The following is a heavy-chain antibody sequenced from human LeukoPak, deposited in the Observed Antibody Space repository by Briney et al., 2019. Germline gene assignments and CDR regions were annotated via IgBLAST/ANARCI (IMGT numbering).Heavy chain of an antibody. Sequence: PSETLSLTCAVSGGSISGGSYYWTWIRQPAGKGLEWIGRISNSGTTNYNPSLKSRVTMSVDTSRNQFSLNLNSVTAADTAIYYCARWDGDPWGQGTLVTVSS. CDR3: ARWDGDP. CDR1: GGSISGGSYY. D-gene: IGHD1-26*01. V-gene: IGHV4-61*02. J-gene: IGHJ5*02. CDR2: ISNSGTT.